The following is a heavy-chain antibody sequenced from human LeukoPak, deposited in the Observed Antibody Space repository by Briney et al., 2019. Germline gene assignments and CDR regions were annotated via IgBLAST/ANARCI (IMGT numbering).Heavy chain of an antibody. Sequence: SETLPLTCTVSGGSISSYYWSWIRQPAGKGLEWIGRIYTSGSTNYNPSLKSRVTMSVDTSKNQFSLKLSSVTAADTAVYYCAREATYYYDSSAQWPVFDYWGQGTLVTVSS. CDR3: AREATYYYDSSAQWPVFDY. CDR2: IYTSGST. CDR1: GGSISSYY. D-gene: IGHD3-22*01. J-gene: IGHJ4*02. V-gene: IGHV4-4*07.